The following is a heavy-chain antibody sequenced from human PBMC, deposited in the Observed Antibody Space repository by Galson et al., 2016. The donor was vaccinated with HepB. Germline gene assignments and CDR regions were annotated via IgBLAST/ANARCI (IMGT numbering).Heavy chain of an antibody. CDR1: GGSISSDNW. CDR2: IYHTGTT. Sequence: SETLSLTCAVSGGSISSDNWWSWVRQPPGKGLEWIGEIYHTGTTYYIPSFKSRVTISVDTSRNNFSLKLRSVTAADTAVYYRARYLWFGEKYGMDVWGQGTTVIVSS. V-gene: IGHV4-4*02. CDR3: ARYLWFGEKYGMDV. D-gene: IGHD3-10*01. J-gene: IGHJ6*02.